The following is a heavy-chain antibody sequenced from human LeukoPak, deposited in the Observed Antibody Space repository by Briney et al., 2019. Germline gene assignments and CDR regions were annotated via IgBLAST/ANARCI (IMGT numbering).Heavy chain of an antibody. CDR1: GGSISTYY. J-gene: IGHJ4*02. D-gene: IGHD5-24*01. Sequence: SETLSLTCSVSGGSISTYYWSWIRQPPGKGLEWIGYIYKSGSTNYNPSLKSRVTISVDTSKNQFSLKLSSVTAADTAVYYCARGKMATILGYWGQGTLVTVSS. CDR3: ARGKMATILGY. V-gene: IGHV4-59*01. CDR2: IYKSGST.